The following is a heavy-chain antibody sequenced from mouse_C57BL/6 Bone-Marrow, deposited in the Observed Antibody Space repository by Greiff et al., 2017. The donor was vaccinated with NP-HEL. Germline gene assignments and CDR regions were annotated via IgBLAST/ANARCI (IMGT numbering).Heavy chain of an antibody. CDR2: INPNNGGT. D-gene: IGHD2-5*01. J-gene: IGHJ3*01. Sequence: EVQLQQSGPELVKPGASVKIPCKASGYTFTDYNMDWVKQSHGKSLEWIGDINPNNGGTIYNQKFKGKATLTVDKSSSTAYMELRSLTSEDTAVYYCARHYSNYERFAYWGQGTLVTVSA. V-gene: IGHV1-18*01. CDR1: GYTFTDYN. CDR3: ARHYSNYERFAY.